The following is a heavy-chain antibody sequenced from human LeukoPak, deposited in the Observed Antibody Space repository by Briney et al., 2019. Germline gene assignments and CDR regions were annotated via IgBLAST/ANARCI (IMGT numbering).Heavy chain of an antibody. D-gene: IGHD3-3*01. CDR3: AKTERPYDFWSGPSDY. Sequence: TGGSLRLSCAASGFTFSSYAMHWVRQAPGKGLEWVAVISYDGSNKYYADSVKGRFTISRDNSKNTLYLQMNSLRAEDTAVYYCAKTERPYDFWSGPSDYWGQGTLVTVSS. CDR1: GFTFSSYA. V-gene: IGHV3-30-3*02. J-gene: IGHJ4*02. CDR2: ISYDGSNK.